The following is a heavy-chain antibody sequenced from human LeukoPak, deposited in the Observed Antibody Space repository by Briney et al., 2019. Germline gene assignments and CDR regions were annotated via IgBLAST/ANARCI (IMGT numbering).Heavy chain of an antibody. D-gene: IGHD2-2*01. CDR3: AKDVTAPPEYYFDY. J-gene: IGHJ4*02. CDR1: GFTFSSYG. V-gene: IGHV3-23*01. Sequence: PGGSLRLSCAASGFTFSSYGMSWVRQAPGKGLEWVSAISGSGGSTYYADSVKGRFTISRDNSKNTLYLQMNSLRAEDTAVYYCAKDVTAPPEYYFDYWGQGTLVTVSS. CDR2: ISGSGGST.